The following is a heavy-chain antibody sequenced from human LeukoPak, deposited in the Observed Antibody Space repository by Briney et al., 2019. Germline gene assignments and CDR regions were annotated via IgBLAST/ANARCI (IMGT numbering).Heavy chain of an antibody. Sequence: GGSLRLSCAASGFTFSSYAMSWVRQAPGKGLEWVSAISGSGGSTYYADSVRGRFTISRDNSKNTLYLQMNSLRAEDTAVYYCARGDSIPGYSTSQYYFDSWGQGTLVTVSS. CDR2: ISGSGGST. CDR1: GFTFSSYA. V-gene: IGHV3-23*01. CDR3: ARGDSIPGYSTSQYYFDS. J-gene: IGHJ4*02. D-gene: IGHD6-13*01.